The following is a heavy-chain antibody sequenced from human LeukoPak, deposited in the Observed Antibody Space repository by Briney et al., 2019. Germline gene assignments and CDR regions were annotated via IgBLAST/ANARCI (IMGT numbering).Heavy chain of an antibody. V-gene: IGHV3-74*01. CDR2: ITRDGSST. J-gene: IGHJ6*04. CDR1: GFTFSSSW. D-gene: IGHD3-16*01. Sequence: GGSLRLSCAASGFTFSSSWMHWVRQAPGKGLVWVSRITRDGSSTTYADSVKGRFTTSRDNAKNTLYLQMDSLRDDDTAVYYCARDPGYESWGPFWGGMDVWGNGTTVIVSS. CDR3: ARDPGYESWGPFWGGMDV.